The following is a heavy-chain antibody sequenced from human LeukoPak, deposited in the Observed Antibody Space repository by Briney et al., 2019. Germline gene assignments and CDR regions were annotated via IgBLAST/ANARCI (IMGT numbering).Heavy chain of an antibody. Sequence: QPGGSLRLSCAASGFTFSSYGMHWVRQAPGKGLEWVAVIWYDGSNKYYADSVKGRFTISRDNSKNTLYLQMNSLRAEDTAVYYCARDRALYDSRRDYYYTEDDYWGQGTLVTVSS. D-gene: IGHD3-22*01. CDR3: ARDRALYDSRRDYYYTEDDY. CDR2: IWYDGSNK. CDR1: GFTFSSYG. V-gene: IGHV3-33*01. J-gene: IGHJ4*02.